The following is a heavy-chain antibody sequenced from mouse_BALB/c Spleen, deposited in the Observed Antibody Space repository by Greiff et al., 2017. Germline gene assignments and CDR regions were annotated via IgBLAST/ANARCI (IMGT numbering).Heavy chain of an antibody. CDR3: ARTAYYGSSYAWFAY. CDR1: GFSLTSYG. CDR2: IWSGGST. D-gene: IGHD1-1*01. Sequence: QVQLQQSGPGLVQPSQSLSITCTVSGFSLTSYGVHWVRQSPGKGLEWLGVIWSGGSTDYNAAFISRLSISKDNSKSQVFFKMNSLQADDTAIYDCARTAYYGSSYAWFAYWGQGTLVTVSA. V-gene: IGHV2-4-1*01. J-gene: IGHJ3*01.